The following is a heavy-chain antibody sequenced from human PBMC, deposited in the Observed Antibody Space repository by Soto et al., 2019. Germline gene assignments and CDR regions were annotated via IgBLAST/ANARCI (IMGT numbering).Heavy chain of an antibody. Sequence: ASVKVSCKVSGYTLTELSLHWVRQAPGKGLEWMGGFDPEDGETIYAQKFQGRVTMTEDTSTDTAYMELNSLRSEDTAVYYCTSGQRPLRFLEWLSRYYFDFWGQGTLVPVSS. V-gene: IGHV1-24*01. CDR3: TSGQRPLRFLEWLSRYYFDF. CDR2: FDPEDGET. J-gene: IGHJ4*02. D-gene: IGHD3-3*01. CDR1: GYTLTELS.